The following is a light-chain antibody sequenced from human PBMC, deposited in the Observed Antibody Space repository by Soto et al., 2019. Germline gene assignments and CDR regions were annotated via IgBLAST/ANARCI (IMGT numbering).Light chain of an antibody. V-gene: IGLV3-21*04. CDR3: QVWDSSSDHPYV. CDR2: YDT. Sequence: SYELTQPPSVSVAPGKTARITCGGNNIGSKSVHWYQQKPGQAPVLVIYYDTDWPSGIPERFSGSNSGNTATLTISRVEAGDEADYYCQVWDSSSDHPYVFATGTKLTVL. CDR1: NIGSKS. J-gene: IGLJ1*01.